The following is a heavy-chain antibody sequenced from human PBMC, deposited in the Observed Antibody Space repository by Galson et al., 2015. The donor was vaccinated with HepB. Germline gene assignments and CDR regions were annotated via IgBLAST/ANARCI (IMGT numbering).Heavy chain of an antibody. CDR3: ARAERHFMIVVENYRGWFDP. CDR1: GGTFSSYA. D-gene: IGHD3-22*01. J-gene: IGHJ5*02. V-gene: IGHV1-69*13. CDR2: IIPIFGTA. Sequence: SVKVSCKASGGTFSSYAISWVRQAPGQGLEWMGGIIPIFGTANYAQKFQGRVTITADESTSTAYMELSSLRSEDTAVYYCARAERHFMIVVENYRGWFDPWGQGTLVTVSS.